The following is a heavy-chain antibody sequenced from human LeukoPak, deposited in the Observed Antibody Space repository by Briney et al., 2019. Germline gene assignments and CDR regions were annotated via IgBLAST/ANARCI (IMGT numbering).Heavy chain of an antibody. CDR2: ISSSSTTI. V-gene: IGHV3-48*01. J-gene: IGHJ6*03. CDR3: ARDQEDIVVVPAASAKYYYYYYMDV. CDR1: GFTFSSYS. Sequence: PGGSLRLSCAASGFTFSSYSMNWVRQAPGKGLEWVSYISSSSTTIYYADSVKGRFTISRDNAKNSLYLQMNSLRAEDTAVYYCARDQEDIVVVPAASAKYYYYYYMDVWGKGTTVTISS. D-gene: IGHD2-2*01.